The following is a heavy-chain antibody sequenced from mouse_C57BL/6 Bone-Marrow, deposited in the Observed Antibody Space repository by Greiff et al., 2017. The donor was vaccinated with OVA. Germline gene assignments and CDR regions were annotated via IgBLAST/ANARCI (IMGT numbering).Heavy chain of an antibody. CDR3: ARDGEPGTGAY. D-gene: IGHD3-1*01. CDR1: GYSITSGYY. J-gene: IGHJ3*01. V-gene: IGHV3-6*01. Sequence: EVHLVESGPGLVKPSQSLSLTCSVTGYSITSGYYWNWIRQFPGNKLEWMGYISYDGSNNYNPSLKNRISITRDTSKNQFFLKLNSVTTEDTATYYCARDGEPGTGAYWGQGTLVTVSA. CDR2: ISYDGSN.